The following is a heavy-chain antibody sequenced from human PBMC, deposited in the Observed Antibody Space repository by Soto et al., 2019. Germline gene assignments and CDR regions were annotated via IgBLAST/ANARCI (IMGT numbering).Heavy chain of an antibody. V-gene: IGHV1-3*01. CDR1: GYTFTSYA. Sequence: QVQLVQSGAEVKKPGASVKVSCKASGYTFTSYAMHWVRQAPGQRLEWMGWINAGNGNTKYSQKLQGRVTITRDTSASTAYMELSSLRSEDTAVYDCARDRAQHLVHGYGLLGYWGQGTLVTVSS. CDR3: ARDRAQHLVHGYGLLGY. J-gene: IGHJ4*02. D-gene: IGHD6-13*01. CDR2: INAGNGNT.